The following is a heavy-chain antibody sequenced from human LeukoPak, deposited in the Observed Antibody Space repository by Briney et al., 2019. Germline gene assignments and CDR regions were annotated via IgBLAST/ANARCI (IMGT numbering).Heavy chain of an antibody. Sequence: SETLSLTCSVSGDSISSHYWSWIRQPPGKGLEWVGCIYNSGRTNYSPSLKSRVAISIDASKNQFSLKLSSVAAADTAVYYCARSLPDQLEGMDVWGQGTTVTVSS. CDR3: ARSLPDQLEGMDV. CDR2: IYNSGRT. J-gene: IGHJ6*02. V-gene: IGHV4-59*11. CDR1: GDSISSHY. D-gene: IGHD2-2*01.